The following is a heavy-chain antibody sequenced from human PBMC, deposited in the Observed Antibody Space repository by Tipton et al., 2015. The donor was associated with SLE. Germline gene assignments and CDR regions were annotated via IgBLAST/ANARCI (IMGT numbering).Heavy chain of an antibody. V-gene: IGHV4-38-2*02. CDR3: ARDPLRDYGGQTAPES. J-gene: IGHJ5*02. D-gene: IGHD4-23*01. Sequence: TLSLTCTVSGYSISRGYYWGWIRQPPGGGLEWLGRVYPGGTAYYNPSLKSRVTVSVDPAKNQFSLKLTSLTAADTAVYYCARDPLRDYGGQTAPESWGQGTLVTVSS. CDR1: GYSISRGYY. CDR2: VYPGGTA.